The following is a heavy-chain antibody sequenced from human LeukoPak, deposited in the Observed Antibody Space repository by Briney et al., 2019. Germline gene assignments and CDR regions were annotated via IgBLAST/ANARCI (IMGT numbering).Heavy chain of an antibody. J-gene: IGHJ5*02. D-gene: IGHD2-2*02. CDR1: GGAISSYY. V-gene: IGHV4-4*07. CDR2: IYTSGST. Sequence: SETLPLTCTVSGGAISSYYWSWIRQPAGKGLEWIGRIYTSGSTNYNHSLKSRVTMSVDTSKNQFSLKLSSVTAADTAVYYCARDRGDCSSTSCYRGDWFDPWGQGTLVTVSS. CDR3: ARDRGDCSSTSCYRGDWFDP.